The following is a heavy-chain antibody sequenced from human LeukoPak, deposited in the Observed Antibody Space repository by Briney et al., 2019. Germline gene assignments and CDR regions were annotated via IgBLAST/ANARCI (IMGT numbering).Heavy chain of an antibody. CDR3: ARDAYKDRYLDY. J-gene: IGHJ4*02. D-gene: IGHD5-24*01. CDR2: IRQDENEE. V-gene: IGHV3-7*01. CDR1: GFTFSNYW. Sequence: PGGSLRLSCAASGFTFSNYWMSWVRQAPGKGLEWVANIRQDENEEHYVDSVRGRFTISRDTAKNSVFLQMNSLRAEDTAVYYCARDAYKDRYLDYWGQGTLVTVSS.